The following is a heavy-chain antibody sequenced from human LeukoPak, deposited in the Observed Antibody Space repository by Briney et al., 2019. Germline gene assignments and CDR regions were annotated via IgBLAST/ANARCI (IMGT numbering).Heavy chain of an antibody. CDR3: ARDWDIIAAAMGDLDY. CDR2: IYYSDYT. V-gene: IGHV4-31*03. D-gene: IGHD6-13*01. Sequence: SETLSLTCTVSGGSISSGGYYWNWIRQHPGKGLEWIGHIYYSDYTYYNPSLRSRVTISIDTSENQFSLKLSSVSAADTAVYYCARDWDIIAAAMGDLDYWGQGTLVTVSS. J-gene: IGHJ4*02. CDR1: GGSISSGGYY.